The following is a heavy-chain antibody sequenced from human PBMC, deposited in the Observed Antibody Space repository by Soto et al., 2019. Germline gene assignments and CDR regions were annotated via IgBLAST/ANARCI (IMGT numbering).Heavy chain of an antibody. CDR2: ISGSGASP. CDR3: ARDRGYSGYDYYYYYYMDV. Sequence: PGGSLRLSCAASGFTFSTYTMSWVRRAPGKGLEWVSGISGSGASPCYADSVQGRFTISRDNAKNTLYLQMNSLRAEDTAVYYCARDRGYSGYDYYYYYYMDVWGKGTTVTVSS. J-gene: IGHJ6*03. D-gene: IGHD5-12*01. CDR1: GFTFSTYT. V-gene: IGHV3-23*01.